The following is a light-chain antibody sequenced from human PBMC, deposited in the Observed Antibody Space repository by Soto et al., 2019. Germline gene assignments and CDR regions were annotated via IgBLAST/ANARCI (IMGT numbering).Light chain of an antibody. CDR1: QSISSY. CDR3: QQIYSTPPYT. J-gene: IGKJ2*01. V-gene: IGKV1-39*01. CDR2: AAS. Sequence: DIQMTQSPSSLSASVGDRVTITCRASQSISSYLNWYQQKPGKAPKLLIYAASSLQSGVPSRFSGSRSGTEFTLTISSLQPEDFATYYCQQIYSTPPYTFGQGNKLEIK.